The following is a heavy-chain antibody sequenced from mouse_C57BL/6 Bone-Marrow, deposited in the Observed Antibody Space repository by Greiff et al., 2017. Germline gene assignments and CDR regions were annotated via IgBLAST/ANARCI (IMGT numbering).Heavy chain of an antibody. J-gene: IGHJ1*03. Sequence: QVQLKESGAELARPGASVKMSCKASGYTFTSYTMHWVKQRPGQGLEWIGNINPSSGYTKYNQKFKGKATLTADKSSSTAYMRLSSLTSEDSAVYFCSRDGYPYWYFDVWGTATSVTVAS. CDR1: GYTFTSYT. CDR2: INPSSGYT. CDR3: SRDGYPYWYFDV. V-gene: IGHV1-4*01. D-gene: IGHD2-3*01.